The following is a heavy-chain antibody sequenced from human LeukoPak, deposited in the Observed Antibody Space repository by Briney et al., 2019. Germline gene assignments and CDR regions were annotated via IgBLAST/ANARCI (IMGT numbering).Heavy chain of an antibody. CDR2: IYYSGST. CDR1: GGSISSGGYY. D-gene: IGHD4-17*01. CDR3: ARGGDYGDYSDY. V-gene: IGHV4-31*03. J-gene: IGHJ4*02. Sequence: PSETLSLTCTVSGGSISSGGYYWSWIRQHPGKGLEWIGYIYYSGSTYYNPSLKSRVTISVDKSKNQFSLKLSSVTAADTAVYYCARGGDYGDYSDYWGQGTLVTVSS.